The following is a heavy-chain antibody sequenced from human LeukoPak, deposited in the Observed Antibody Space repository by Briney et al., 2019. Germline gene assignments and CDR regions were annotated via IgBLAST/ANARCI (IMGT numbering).Heavy chain of an antibody. Sequence: ASVTVSCKASGYTFTSYYMEWVRQAPGQGLEWMGIIDPSGGSTSYAQKFQGRVTMTRDTSTSTVYMELSSLRSDDTAVYYCARLSQQTFDIWGQGTLVTVSS. J-gene: IGHJ3*02. CDR2: IDPSGGST. CDR1: GYTFTSYY. CDR3: ARLSQQTFDI. V-gene: IGHV1-46*01.